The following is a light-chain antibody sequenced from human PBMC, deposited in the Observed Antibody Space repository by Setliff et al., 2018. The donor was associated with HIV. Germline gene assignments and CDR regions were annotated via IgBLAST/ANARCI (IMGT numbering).Light chain of an antibody. CDR1: SSDVGGYNY. CDR2: DVS. Sequence: QSVLTQPASVSGSPGQSITISCTGTSSDVGGYNYVSWYQQHPGKAPKLMIYDVSDRPSGVSNRFSGSKSGNTASLTISGLQAEDEADYYCASYSNSISLYVFGTGTKVT. V-gene: IGLV2-14*03. J-gene: IGLJ1*01. CDR3: ASYSNSISLYV.